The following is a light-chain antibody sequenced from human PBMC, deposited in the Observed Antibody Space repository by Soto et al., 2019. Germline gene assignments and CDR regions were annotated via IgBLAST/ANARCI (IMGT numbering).Light chain of an antibody. CDR1: QSISSW. V-gene: IGKV1-5*03. CDR3: QQYKSAPWT. CDR2: KAS. J-gene: IGKJ1*01. Sequence: DIQMPQSPSTLSASVGDRVTITCRASQSISSWWAWYQQKPGKAPKLLSYKASSLESGVPSRFSGSGSGTEFTLTISSLQPEDFATYYCQQYKSAPWTFGQGTKVEIK.